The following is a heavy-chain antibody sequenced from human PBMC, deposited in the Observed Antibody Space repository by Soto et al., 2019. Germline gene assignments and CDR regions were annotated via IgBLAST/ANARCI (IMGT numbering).Heavy chain of an antibody. D-gene: IGHD2-8*01. CDR2: ISGSGDGT. CDR1: GFTVNSHA. J-gene: IGHJ6*02. V-gene: IGHV3-23*01. Sequence: GGSLRLSCAASGFTVNSHAMSWVRQAPGKGLEWVASISGSGDGTYYGDSVKGRFTISRDSSSSTLYLQMNNLRGEDTAVYFCTKSRRGILMVYGFGGMDVWGQGTTVTVSS. CDR3: TKSRRGILMVYGFGGMDV.